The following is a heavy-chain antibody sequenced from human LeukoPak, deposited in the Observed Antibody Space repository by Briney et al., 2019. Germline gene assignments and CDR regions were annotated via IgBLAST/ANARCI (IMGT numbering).Heavy chain of an antibody. V-gene: IGHV1-69*05. CDR3: ARVNRGYCSGGSCYLLPFDI. CDR1: GGTFSSYA. J-gene: IGHJ3*02. D-gene: IGHD2-15*01. Sequence: SVKVSCKASGGTFSSYAISWVRQAPGQGLEWMGGIIPIFGTANYAQKFQGRVTVTTDESTSTAYMELSSLRSEDTAVYYCARVNRGYCSGGSCYLLPFDIWGQGTMVTVSS. CDR2: IIPIFGTA.